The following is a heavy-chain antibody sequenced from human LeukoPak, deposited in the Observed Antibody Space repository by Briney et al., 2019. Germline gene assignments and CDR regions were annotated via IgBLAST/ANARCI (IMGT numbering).Heavy chain of an antibody. CDR2: IIGDGTSI. J-gene: IGHJ4*02. CDR3: ARGHVTGSDRHWDY. D-gene: IGHD3-9*01. CDR1: DFSFRSHW. V-gene: IGHV3-74*01. Sequence: SGGSLRLSCATSDFSFRSHWMHWVRQAPGKGLVWVSRIIGDGTSISYADSVKGRFTISRDNAKNTLYLQMNSLRVEDTAVYYCARGHVTGSDRHWDYWGQGVLVTVSS.